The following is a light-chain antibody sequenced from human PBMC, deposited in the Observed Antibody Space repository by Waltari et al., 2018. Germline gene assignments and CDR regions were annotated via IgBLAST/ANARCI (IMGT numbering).Light chain of an antibody. V-gene: IGKV4-1*01. Sequence: DIVMTQSPDSLAVSLGERASINCTSSQTILYNSNNKNYLAWYQQKPGQPPKLLIYWASTRQSGVPDRFSGSGSGTDFTLTISSLQAGDVAVYYCQQYFTTLTVGGGTKVEIK. CDR2: WAS. J-gene: IGKJ4*01. CDR1: QTILYNSNNKNY. CDR3: QQYFTTLT.